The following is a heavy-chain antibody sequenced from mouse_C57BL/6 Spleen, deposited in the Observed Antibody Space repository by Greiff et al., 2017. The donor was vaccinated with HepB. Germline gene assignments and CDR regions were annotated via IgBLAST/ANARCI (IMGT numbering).Heavy chain of an antibody. CDR2: ISSGSSTI. V-gene: IGHV5-17*01. J-gene: IGHJ1*03. CDR3: ARGGTTQYFDV. D-gene: IGHD1-1*01. CDR1: GFTFSDYG. Sequence: EVKLMESGGGLVKPGGSLKLSCAASGFTFSDYGMHWVRQAPEKGLEWVAYISSGSSTIYYAATVKGRFTISRDNAKNTLFLQMTSLRSEDTAMYYCARGGTTQYFDVWGTGTTVTVSS.